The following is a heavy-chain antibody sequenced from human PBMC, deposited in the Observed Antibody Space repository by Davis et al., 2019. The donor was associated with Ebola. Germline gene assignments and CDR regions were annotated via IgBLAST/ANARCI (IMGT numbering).Heavy chain of an antibody. J-gene: IGHJ3*01. Sequence: PGGSLRLSCAASGFTVSSNYMSWVRQAPGKGLEWVASIKQDGSEIYYVDSVKGRFTISRDNAKSSLSLQMNSLRAEDTAVYYCARGWSYPGVWGQGTMVTVSS. CDR1: GFTVSSNY. D-gene: IGHD1-26*01. CDR3: ARGWSYPGV. V-gene: IGHV3-7*03. CDR2: IKQDGSEI.